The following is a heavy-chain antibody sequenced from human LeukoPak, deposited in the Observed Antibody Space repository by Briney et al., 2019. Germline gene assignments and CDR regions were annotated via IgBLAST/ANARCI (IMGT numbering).Heavy chain of an antibody. J-gene: IGHJ6*02. V-gene: IGHV3-30*03. CDR2: ISYDGSNK. CDR1: GFTFSSYG. CDR3: ARDGGLAAPYYSGMDV. D-gene: IGHD6-19*01. Sequence: GGSLRLSCAASGFTFSSYGMHWVRQAPGKGLEWVAVISYDGSNKYYTDSVKGRFTISRDNSKNTLFLQMNSLRAEDTAVYYCARDGGLAAPYYSGMDVWGQGTTVTVSS.